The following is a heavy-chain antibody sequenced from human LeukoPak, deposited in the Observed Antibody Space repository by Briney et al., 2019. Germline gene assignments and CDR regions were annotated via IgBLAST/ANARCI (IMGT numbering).Heavy chain of an antibody. Sequence: ASQTLSLTCTVSGGSISSGGYYWSWIRQPPGKGLEWIGYIYHSGSTYYNPSLKSRVTISVDTSKNQFSLKLSSVTAADTAVYYCARVGEGRFQYYFDYWGQGTLVTVSS. D-gene: IGHD3-3*01. CDR2: IYHSGST. CDR3: ARVGEGRFQYYFDY. J-gene: IGHJ4*02. CDR1: GGSISSGGYY. V-gene: IGHV4-30-2*01.